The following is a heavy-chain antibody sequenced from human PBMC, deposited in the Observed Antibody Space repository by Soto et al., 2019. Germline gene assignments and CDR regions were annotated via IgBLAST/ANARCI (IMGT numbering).Heavy chain of an antibody. Sequence: ASVKVSCKASGYMFTGYYMHWVRQAPGQGLEWMGWINPDSGGTNYQQKFQGRVTMTRDTSISTAYLELSSLRSDDTAVYYCTRKLATFNFDYWGQGTRGT. D-gene: IGHD5-12*01. V-gene: IGHV1-2*02. CDR2: INPDSGGT. CDR1: GYMFTGYY. CDR3: TRKLATFNFDY. J-gene: IGHJ4*02.